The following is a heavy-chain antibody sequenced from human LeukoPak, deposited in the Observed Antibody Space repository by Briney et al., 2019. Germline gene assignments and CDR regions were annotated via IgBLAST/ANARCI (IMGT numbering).Heavy chain of an antibody. CDR2: IYYSGST. D-gene: IGHD1-20*01. CDR1: GGSFSSYY. CDR3: ARTPGDYNWDARCYFDY. J-gene: IGHJ4*02. Sequence: PSETLSLTCAVYGGSFSSYYWSWIRQPPGKGLEWIGYIYYSGSTNYNPSLKSRVTISVDTSKNQFSLKLSSVTAADTAVYYCARTPGDYNWDARCYFDYWGQGTLVTVSS. V-gene: IGHV4-59*01.